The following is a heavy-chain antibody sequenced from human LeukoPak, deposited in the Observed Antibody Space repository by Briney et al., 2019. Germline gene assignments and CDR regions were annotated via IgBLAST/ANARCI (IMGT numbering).Heavy chain of an antibody. CDR1: GGTFSSYA. Sequence: SVKVSCKASGGTFSSYAISWVRQAPGQGLEWMGRIIPILGIANYAQKFQGRVTITADKSTSTAYMELSSLRSEDTAVYYCARGLGRTNSSSWYGWFDPWGQGTLVTVSS. J-gene: IGHJ5*02. CDR2: IIPILGIA. D-gene: IGHD6-13*01. V-gene: IGHV1-69*04. CDR3: ARGLGRTNSSSWYGWFDP.